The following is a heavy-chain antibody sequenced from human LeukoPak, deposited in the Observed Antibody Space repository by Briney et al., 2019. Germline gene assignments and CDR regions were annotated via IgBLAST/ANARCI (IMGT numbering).Heavy chain of an antibody. CDR3: AKDWAIYYYDSSGYFPGDY. J-gene: IGHJ4*02. D-gene: IGHD3-22*01. Sequence: GRSLRLSCAASGFTFSSYAMHWVRQAPGKGLEWVAVISYDGSNKYYADSVKGRFTISRDNSKNTLYLQMNSLRAEDTAVYYCAKDWAIYYYDSSGYFPGDYWGQGTLVTVSS. CDR2: ISYDGSNK. CDR1: GFTFSSYA. V-gene: IGHV3-30-3*01.